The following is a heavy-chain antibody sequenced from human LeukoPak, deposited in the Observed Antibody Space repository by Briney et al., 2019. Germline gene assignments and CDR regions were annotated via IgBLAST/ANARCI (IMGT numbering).Heavy chain of an antibody. CDR1: GGSISSGSYY. D-gene: IGHD1-26*01. Sequence: PSQTLSLTCTVSGGSISSGSYYWSWIRQPAGKGLEWIGRIYTSGSTNYNPSLKSRVTISVDTSKNQFSLKLSSVTAADTAVYYCARATPRVGATVDWGHGTLVTVSS. J-gene: IGHJ4*01. CDR3: ARATPRVGATVD. CDR2: IYTSGST. V-gene: IGHV4-61*02.